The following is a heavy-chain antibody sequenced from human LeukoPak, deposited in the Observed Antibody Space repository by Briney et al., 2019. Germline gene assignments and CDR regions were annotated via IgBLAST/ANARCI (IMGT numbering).Heavy chain of an antibody. J-gene: IGHJ4*02. V-gene: IGHV4-39*01. CDR3: ARHASVDGNWPRPLDY. Sequence: SETLSLTCTVSGGSISSSSYYWGWIRQPPGKGLEWIGSIYYSGSTYYNPSLKSRVTISVDTSKNQFSLKLTSVTAADTAVYYCARHASVDGNWPRPLDYWGQGSLVTVSS. D-gene: IGHD6-19*01. CDR2: IYYSGST. CDR1: GGSISSSSYY.